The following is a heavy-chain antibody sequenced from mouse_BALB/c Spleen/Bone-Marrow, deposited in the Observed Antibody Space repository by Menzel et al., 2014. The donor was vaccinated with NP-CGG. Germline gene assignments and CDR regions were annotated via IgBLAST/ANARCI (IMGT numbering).Heavy chain of an antibody. D-gene: IGHD2-3*01. J-gene: IGHJ4*01. CDR3: AKDGYYLFY. CDR2: IWGGGST. CDR1: GFSLTDYG. V-gene: IGHV2-6-5*01. Sequence: VQLQQSGPGLVSPSQRLSIPCTVSGFSLTDYGVSWIRQPPGKGLEWLGVIWGGGSTYYNSALKSRLSISKDNSKSQVFLKMNSLQTDDTAMYYCAKDGYYLFYWGQGTSVTVSS.